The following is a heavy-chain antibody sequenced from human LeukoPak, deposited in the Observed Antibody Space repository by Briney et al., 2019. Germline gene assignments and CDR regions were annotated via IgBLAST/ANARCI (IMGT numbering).Heavy chain of an antibody. CDR1: GGSISSYY. V-gene: IGHV4-59*01. CDR2: IYYSGST. Sequence: SETLPLTCTVSGGSISSYYWSWIRQPPGKGLEWIGYIYYSGSTNYNPSLKSRVTISVDTSKNQFSLKLSSVTAADTAVYYCARTEAARPDAFDIWGQGTMVTVSS. D-gene: IGHD6-6*01. CDR3: ARTEAARPDAFDI. J-gene: IGHJ3*02.